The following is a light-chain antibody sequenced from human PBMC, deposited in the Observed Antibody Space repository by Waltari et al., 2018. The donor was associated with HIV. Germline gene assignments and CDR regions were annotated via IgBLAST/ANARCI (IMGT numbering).Light chain of an antibody. CDR3: SSYTTRASVV. Sequence: QSALTQPASVSGSPGQSITISCTGPTNDISTYNFVSWYQQSPGGAPNLLIFEVTSRPAGISDRCSGSKSGDTASLTISGLQAEDVAVYFCSSYTTRASVVFGGGTKLTVL. CDR1: TNDISTYNF. CDR2: EVT. J-gene: IGLJ2*01. V-gene: IGLV2-14*01.